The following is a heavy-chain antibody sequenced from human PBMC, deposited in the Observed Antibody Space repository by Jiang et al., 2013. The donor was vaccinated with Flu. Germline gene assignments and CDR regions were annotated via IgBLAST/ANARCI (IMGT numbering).Heavy chain of an antibody. CDR3: ARAGIVGAVDAFDI. Sequence: GSGLVKPSQTLSLTCTVSGGSISSGSYYWSWIRQPAGKGLEWIGRIYTSGSTNYNPSLKSRVTISVDTSKNQFSLKLSSVTAADTAVYYCARAGIVGAVDAFDIWGQGTMVTVSS. CDR2: IYTSGST. CDR1: GGSISSGSYY. V-gene: IGHV4-61*02. D-gene: IGHD1-26*01. J-gene: IGHJ3*02.